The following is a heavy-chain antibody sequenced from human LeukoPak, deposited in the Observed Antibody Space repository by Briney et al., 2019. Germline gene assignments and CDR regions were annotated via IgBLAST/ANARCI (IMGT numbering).Heavy chain of an antibody. Sequence: SETLSLTCTVSGGSVSSYYWSWIRRPPGRGLEWIAYLSHSGSSDSNPSLTSRVATLVDTSKNQFSLKLTSVTAADTAVYYCARIQFSIYYGSETPPSHFDYWGQGTLVTVSS. CDR3: ARIQFSIYYGSETPPSHFDY. V-gene: IGHV4-59*02. CDR2: LSHSGSS. D-gene: IGHD3-10*01. CDR1: GGSVSSYY. J-gene: IGHJ4*02.